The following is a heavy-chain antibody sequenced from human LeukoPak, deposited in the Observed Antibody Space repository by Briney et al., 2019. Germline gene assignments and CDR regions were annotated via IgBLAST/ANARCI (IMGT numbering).Heavy chain of an antibody. CDR3: VRRGMLYARYYYYYMDV. V-gene: IGHV4-34*01. Sequence: SETLSLTCAVYGGSFSGYYWSWIRQPPGKGLEWIGEINHSGSTNYNPSLKSRVTISVDTSKNQFSLKLSSVTAADTAVYYCVRRGMLYARYYYYYMDVWGKGTTVTVSS. CDR2: INHSGST. CDR1: GGSFSGYY. D-gene: IGHD2-8*01. J-gene: IGHJ6*03.